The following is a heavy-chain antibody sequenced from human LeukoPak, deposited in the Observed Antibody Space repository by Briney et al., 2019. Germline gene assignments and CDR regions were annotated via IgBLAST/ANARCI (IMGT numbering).Heavy chain of an antibody. CDR1: GGSISSYY. J-gene: IGHJ2*01. CDR2: IYYSGST. V-gene: IGHV4-59*01. CDR3: AREKIGLWYFDL. Sequence: TTSETLSLTCTVSGGSISSYYWSWIRQPPGKGLEWIGYIYYSGSTNYNPSLKSRVTISVDTSKNQFSLKLSSVTAADTAVYYCAREKIGLWYFDLWGRGTLVTVSS. D-gene: IGHD3-22*01.